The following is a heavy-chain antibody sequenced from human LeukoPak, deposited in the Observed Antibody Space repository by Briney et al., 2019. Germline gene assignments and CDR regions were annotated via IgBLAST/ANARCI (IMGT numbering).Heavy chain of an antibody. D-gene: IGHD7-27*01. CDR3: AKDQLGGDY. Sequence: PGGSLRLSCAASGFTFSSYAMSWVRQAPGKGLEWVSGISGSGGSTDYADSVKGRFTISRGNSKNTLYLQMNSLRADDTAVYYCAKDQLGGDYWGQGTLVTVSS. CDR2: ISGSGGST. J-gene: IGHJ4*02. CDR1: GFTFSSYA. V-gene: IGHV3-23*01.